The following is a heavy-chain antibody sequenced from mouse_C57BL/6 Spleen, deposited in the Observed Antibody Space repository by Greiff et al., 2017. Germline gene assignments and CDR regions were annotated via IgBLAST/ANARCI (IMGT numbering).Heavy chain of an antibody. Sequence: QVQLKESGPELVKPGASVKISCKASGYAFSSSWMNWVKQRPGKGLEWIGRIYPGDGDTNYNGKFKGKATLTADKSSSTAYMQLSSLTSEDSAVYFGARGTLYSGISCYYFDYWGQGTTLTVS. CDR1: GYAFSSSW. CDR2: IYPGDGDT. CDR3: ARGTLYSGISCYYFDY. D-gene: IGHD1-1*01. J-gene: IGHJ2*01. V-gene: IGHV1-82*01.